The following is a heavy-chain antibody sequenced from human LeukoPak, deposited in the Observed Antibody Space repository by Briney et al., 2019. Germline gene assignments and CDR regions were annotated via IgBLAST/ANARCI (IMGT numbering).Heavy chain of an antibody. CDR2: IKQDGSEK. CDR3: ASDREYYYGSGSFDY. D-gene: IGHD3-10*01. Sequence: GGSLRLSCAASGXTFSSYWVSWVRQAPGKGLEWVANIKQDGSEKYYVDSVKGRFTISRDNAKNSLYLQMNSLRAEDTAVYYCASDREYYYGSGSFDYWGQGTLVTVSS. CDR1: GXTFSSYW. V-gene: IGHV3-7*04. J-gene: IGHJ4*02.